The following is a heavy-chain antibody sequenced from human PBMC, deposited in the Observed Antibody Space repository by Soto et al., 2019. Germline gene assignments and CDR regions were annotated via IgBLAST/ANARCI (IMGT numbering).Heavy chain of an antibody. J-gene: IGHJ4*02. CDR1: GFTVSSNY. D-gene: IGHD4-17*01. CDR3: ARGSDDYSYYFDY. V-gene: IGHV3-53*01. Sequence: GGSLRLSCAASGFTVSSNYMSWVRQAPGKGLEWVSVIYSGGSTYYADSVKGRFTISRDNSKNTLYLQMNSPRAEDTAVYYCARGSDDYSYYFDYWGQGTLVTVSS. CDR2: IYSGGST.